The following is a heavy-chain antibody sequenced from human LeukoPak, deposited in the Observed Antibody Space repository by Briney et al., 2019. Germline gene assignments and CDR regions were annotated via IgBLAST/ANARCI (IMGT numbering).Heavy chain of an antibody. J-gene: IGHJ4*02. CDR2: ISYDGSNK. CDR1: GFTFSSYG. CDR3: AKDLGGYSGYVIDY. V-gene: IGHV3-30*18. Sequence: GGSLRLSCAASGFTFSSYGMHWVRQAPGKGLEWVAVISYDGSNKYYADSVKGRFTISRDNSKNTLYLQMNSLRAEDTAVYYCAKDLGGYSGYVIDYWGQGTLVTVSS. D-gene: IGHD5-12*01.